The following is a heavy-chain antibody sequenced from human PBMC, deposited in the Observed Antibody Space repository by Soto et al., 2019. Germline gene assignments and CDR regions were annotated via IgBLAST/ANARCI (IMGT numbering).Heavy chain of an antibody. CDR1: GFTFVNYA. V-gene: IGHV3-64D*06. CDR3: VEDRWVDY. CDR2: ISSYGRRT. D-gene: IGHD1-26*01. J-gene: IGHJ4*02. Sequence: PGGSLRLSCSVFGFTFVNYAMHWVRQAPGKGLQYVSSISSYGRRTYYADSVKGRFTISRGNSKSTLYLQMSSLRPEDTAVYYCVEDRWVDYWGQGALVTVSS.